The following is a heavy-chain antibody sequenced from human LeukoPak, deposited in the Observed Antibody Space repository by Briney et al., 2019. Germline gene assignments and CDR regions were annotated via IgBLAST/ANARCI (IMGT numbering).Heavy chain of an antibody. Sequence: SETPSLTCIVSGGAVSGYYWSWIRQPPGKGLEWIGYIYYSGSTDYNPSLKSRLTMSIDTSKNQFSLRLSSVTAADTAVYYCARVGDSSGYSVFDSWGQGTLVTVSS. J-gene: IGHJ4*02. CDR2: IYYSGST. CDR1: GGAVSGYY. D-gene: IGHD3-22*01. CDR3: ARVGDSSGYSVFDS. V-gene: IGHV4-59*02.